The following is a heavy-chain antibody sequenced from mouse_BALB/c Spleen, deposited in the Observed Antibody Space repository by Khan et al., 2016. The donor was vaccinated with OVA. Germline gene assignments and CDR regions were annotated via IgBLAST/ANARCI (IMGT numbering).Heavy chain of an antibody. CDR1: GYTFTSYT. CDR2: INPSSGYT. D-gene: IGHD2-14*01. Sequence: QVQLKQSGAELARPGASVKMSCKASGYTFTSYTIHWIKQRPGQGLEWIGYINPSSGYTNYNQKFKDKATLTADKSSTTAYMQLSSLTSDDSAVYYCARDGAYYRNDGWFACWGQGTLVTVSA. CDR3: ARDGAYYRNDGWFAC. J-gene: IGHJ3*01. V-gene: IGHV1-4*01.